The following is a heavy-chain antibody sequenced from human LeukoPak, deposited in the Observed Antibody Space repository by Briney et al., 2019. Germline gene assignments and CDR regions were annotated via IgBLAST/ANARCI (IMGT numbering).Heavy chain of an antibody. V-gene: IGHV3-23*01. CDR2: ISGSGGST. Sequence: GGSLRFSCVASGFSFSSYAMSWVRQAPGKGLEWVSGISGSGGSTYYADSAKGRFTISRDNSKNTLYLQMNSLRAEDTAVYYCAKEPQMYYDSSGYYYFNFWGQGTLVTVSS. CDR3: AKEPQMYYDSSGYYYFNF. CDR1: GFSFSSYA. D-gene: IGHD3-22*01. J-gene: IGHJ4*02.